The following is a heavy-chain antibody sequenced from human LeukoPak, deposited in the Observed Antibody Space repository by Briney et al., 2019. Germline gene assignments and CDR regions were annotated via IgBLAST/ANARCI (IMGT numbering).Heavy chain of an antibody. D-gene: IGHD5-12*01. CDR1: GFTFSSYS. V-gene: IGHV3-7*01. CDR2: IKQDGSEK. CDR3: ASAFDYLESFDY. Sequence: GGSLRLSCAASGFTFSSYSMNWVRQAPGKGLEWVANIKQDGSEKYYVDSVKGRFTISRDNAKNSLYLQMNSLRAEDTAVYYCASAFDYLESFDYWGQGTLVTVSS. J-gene: IGHJ4*02.